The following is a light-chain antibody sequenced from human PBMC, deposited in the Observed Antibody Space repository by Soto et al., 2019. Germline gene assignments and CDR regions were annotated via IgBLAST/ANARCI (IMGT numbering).Light chain of an antibody. J-gene: IGLJ2*01. CDR1: SSDVGGYNY. V-gene: IGLV2-8*01. Sequence: QSALTQSPSASGSPGQSVTISCTGTSSDVGGYNYVSWYQQHPGKAPKLMIYEVSKRPSGVPDRFSGSKSGNTASLTVSGLQAEDEADYYCSSYAGSNNPVFGGGTKLTVL. CDR3: SSYAGSNNPV. CDR2: EVS.